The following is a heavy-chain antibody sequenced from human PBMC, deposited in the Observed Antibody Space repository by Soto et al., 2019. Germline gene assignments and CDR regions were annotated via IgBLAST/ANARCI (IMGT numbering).Heavy chain of an antibody. CDR3: ARHEDDYDILTGFRVSWFDP. CDR1: GYIFTSYG. J-gene: IGHJ5*02. V-gene: IGHV1-18*04. D-gene: IGHD3-9*01. CDR2: ISSYNGNT. Sequence: GASVKVSCKSSGYIFTSYGISWVRQAPGQGLEWMGWISSYNGNTNYAQKVQDRVTMTTDASTTTTYMELRSLTPDDTAVYYCARHEDDYDILTGFRVSWFDPWGQGTLVTVSS.